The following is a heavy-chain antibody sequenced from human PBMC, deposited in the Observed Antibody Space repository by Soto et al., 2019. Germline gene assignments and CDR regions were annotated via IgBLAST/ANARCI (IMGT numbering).Heavy chain of an antibody. Sequence: EVQLLESGGALVQPGGSLRLSCAASGFTFSSYAMTWVRQPPGEGLEWVSSTSASGASTYSADSVEGRFTISRDNSKNTLYLQMDSLRADDTAVYYCAKGSGSSLYDPFDNWGQGTLVTVSS. CDR2: TSASGAST. J-gene: IGHJ4*02. CDR1: GFTFSSYA. D-gene: IGHD6-13*01. CDR3: AKGSGSSLYDPFDN. V-gene: IGHV3-23*01.